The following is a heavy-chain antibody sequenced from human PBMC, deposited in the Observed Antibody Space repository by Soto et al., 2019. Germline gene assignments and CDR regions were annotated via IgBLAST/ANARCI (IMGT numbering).Heavy chain of an antibody. V-gene: IGHV1-69*02. Sequence: GASVKVSCKASGGTFSSYTISWVRQAPGQGLEWMGRIIPILSIANYAQKFQGRVTITADKSTSTAYMELSSLRSEDTAVYYCARGGEGDDWGYYYYMDVWGKGTTVTVSS. CDR1: GGTFSSYT. J-gene: IGHJ6*03. CDR3: ARGGEGDDWGYYYYMDV. D-gene: IGHD3-16*01. CDR2: IIPILSIA.